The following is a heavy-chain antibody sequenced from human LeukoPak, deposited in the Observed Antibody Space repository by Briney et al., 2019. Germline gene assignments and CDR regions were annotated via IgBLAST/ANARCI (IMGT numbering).Heavy chain of an antibody. CDR3: ARGYCSGGSCYSSYYYSYMDV. J-gene: IGHJ6*03. V-gene: IGHV4-39*07. Sequence: SETLSLTCTVSGGYISSSSYYWGWIRQPPGKGLEWIGSIKYSGSTYYNPSLKSRVTISVDRSKNQFSLKLSSVTAADTAVYYCARGYCSGGSCYSSYYYSYMDVWGKGTTVTVSS. CDR1: GGYISSSSYY. CDR2: IKYSGST. D-gene: IGHD2-15*01.